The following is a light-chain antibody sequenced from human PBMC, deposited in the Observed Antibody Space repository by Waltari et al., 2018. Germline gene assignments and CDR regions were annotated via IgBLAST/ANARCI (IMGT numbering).Light chain of an antibody. CDR2: DAS. V-gene: IGKV3-20*01. J-gene: IGKJ1*01. CDR3: QKYGTIPAT. CDR1: QSVSRT. Sequence: EIVLTQSPDTLSLSPGDRATLSCRAGQSVSRTLAWYQQKPGQAPRLLIYDASSRATGVPDRFSGSGSGTDFSLTISRLEPEDFAVYYCQKYGTIPATFGQGTKVEIK.